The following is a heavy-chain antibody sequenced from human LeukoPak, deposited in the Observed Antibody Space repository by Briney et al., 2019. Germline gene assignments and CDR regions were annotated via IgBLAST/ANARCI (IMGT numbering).Heavy chain of an antibody. CDR1: GYTFTSYG. D-gene: IGHD2-2*02. CDR3: ARDRPFVVVPAAKPLDY. J-gene: IGHJ4*02. Sequence: GASGKVSCKASGYTFTSYGISWVRQAPGQGLEWMGWISAYNGNTNYAQKLQGRVTMTTDTSTSTAYMELRSLRSDDTAVYYCARDRPFVVVPAAKPLDYWGQGTLVTVCS. V-gene: IGHV1-18*01. CDR2: ISAYNGNT.